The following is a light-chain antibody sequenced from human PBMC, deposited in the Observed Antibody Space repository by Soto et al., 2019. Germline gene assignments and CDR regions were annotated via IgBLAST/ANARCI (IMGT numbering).Light chain of an antibody. Sequence: EMVMTQSPATLSVSPGERVTLSCRASQSVFSKLAWYQQRPGQAPTLLIFDASARAPGIPARFSGSGSGTEFTLTINSLQSEDFGVYFCMQYNKWPLRPFGKGTKLDIK. CDR3: MQYNKWPLRP. CDR2: DAS. V-gene: IGKV3-15*01. J-gene: IGKJ1*01. CDR1: QSVFSK.